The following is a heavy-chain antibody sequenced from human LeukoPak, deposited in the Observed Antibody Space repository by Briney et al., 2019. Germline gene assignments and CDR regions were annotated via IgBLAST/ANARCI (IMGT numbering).Heavy chain of an antibody. D-gene: IGHD5-24*01. CDR2: IYSGGST. Sequence: GGSLRLSCAASGFTVSSNYMSWARQAPGKGLEWVSVIYSGGSTYYADSVKGRFTISRDNAKNTMYLQMNSLRAEDTAVYYCARGMDRDGYNLYYYGMDVWGQGTTVTVSS. CDR3: ARGMDRDGYNLYYYGMDV. J-gene: IGHJ6*02. CDR1: GFTVSSNY. V-gene: IGHV3-53*01.